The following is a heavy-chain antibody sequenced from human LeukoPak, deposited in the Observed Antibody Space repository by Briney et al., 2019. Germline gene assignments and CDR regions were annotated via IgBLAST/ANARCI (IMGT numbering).Heavy chain of an antibody. CDR2: TSGSGGTT. CDR1: GFTFSSYG. CDR3: AKDRTIVVVPSFDY. V-gene: IGHV3-23*01. D-gene: IGHD3-22*01. Sequence: GGSLRLSCAASGFTFSSYGMAWVRQAPGKGLEWVSATSGSGGTTYYADSVKGRFTISRDNSKNTLYLQMNSLRAEDTAVYYCAKDRTIVVVPSFDYWGQGTLVTVSS. J-gene: IGHJ4*02.